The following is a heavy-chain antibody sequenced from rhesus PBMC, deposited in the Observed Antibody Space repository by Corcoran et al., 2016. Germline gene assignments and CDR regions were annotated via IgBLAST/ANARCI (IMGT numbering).Heavy chain of an antibody. CDR2: FYGSGSSP. J-gene: IGHJ4*01. CDR1: GGSISSSY. CDR3: ARTLYSNYLDY. V-gene: IGHV4-169*01. D-gene: IGHD4-23*01. Sequence: QLQLQESGPGLVKPSETLSVTCAVSGGSISSSYWSSIRQSPGKGLEWIVSFYGSGSSPNYNPSLKCRVTLSVDTATNQLALKLISVTTADTAVYYCARTLYSNYLDYWGQGVLVTVSS.